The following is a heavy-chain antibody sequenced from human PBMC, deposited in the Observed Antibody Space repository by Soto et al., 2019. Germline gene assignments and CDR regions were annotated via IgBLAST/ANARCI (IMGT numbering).Heavy chain of an antibody. CDR1: VFTFSSYS. CDR2: ISSSSSYI. D-gene: IGHD2-2*02. J-gene: IGHJ6*01. CDR3: ARGLAIVVVPAAISPHYGMQV. Sequence: GVLRLSCAASVFTFSSYSMNWVRHAPGKGLEWVSSISSSSSYIYYADSVKGRFTISRDNAKNSLYLQMNSLRAEDTAVYYCARGLAIVVVPAAISPHYGMQVLWQGTWLIVSS. V-gene: IGHV3-21*01.